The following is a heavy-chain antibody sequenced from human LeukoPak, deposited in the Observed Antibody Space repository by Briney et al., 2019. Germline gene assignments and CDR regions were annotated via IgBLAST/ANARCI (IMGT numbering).Heavy chain of an antibody. CDR1: GFTFSSYG. CDR2: ISGSGGST. D-gene: IGHD3-22*01. V-gene: IGHV3-23*01. CDR3: AKHYYDTSGSFYCFDS. J-gene: IGHJ4*02. Sequence: GGSLRLSCAASGFTFSSYGMSWVRQAPGKGLEWVSGISGSGGSTHYADSVKGRFTISRDNSKNTLYLQTNSLRPEDTAVYYCAKHYYDTSGSFYCFDSWGQGTLVTVSS.